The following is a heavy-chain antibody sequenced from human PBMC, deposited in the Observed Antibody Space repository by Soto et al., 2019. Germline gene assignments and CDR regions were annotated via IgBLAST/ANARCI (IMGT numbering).Heavy chain of an antibody. V-gene: IGHV3-21*01. D-gene: IGHD5-18*01. Sequence: GGSLRLSCAASGFTFSSYSMNWVRQAPGKGLEWVSSISSSSSYIYYADSVKGRFTISRDNAKNSLYLQMNSLRAEDTAVYYCARDLGDTAMYYYYYGMDVWGQGTTFTVSS. CDR1: GFTFSSYS. CDR2: ISSSSSYI. CDR3: ARDLGDTAMYYYYYGMDV. J-gene: IGHJ6*02.